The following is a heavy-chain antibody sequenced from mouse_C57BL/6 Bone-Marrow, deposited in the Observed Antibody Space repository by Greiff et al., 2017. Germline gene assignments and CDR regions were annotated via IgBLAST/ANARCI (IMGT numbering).Heavy chain of an antibody. D-gene: IGHD1-1*01. CDR2: IYPGSGNT. CDR3: ARHYGSSYRWYFDV. CDR1: GYTFTDYY. V-gene: IGHV1-76*01. J-gene: IGHJ1*03. Sequence: QVQLQQSGAELVRPGASVKLSCKASGYTFTDYYINWVKQRPGQGLEWIARIYPGSGNTYYNEKFKGKATLTAEQSSSTAYMQLSSLTSEDSAVYFCARHYGSSYRWYFDVWGTGTTVTVSS.